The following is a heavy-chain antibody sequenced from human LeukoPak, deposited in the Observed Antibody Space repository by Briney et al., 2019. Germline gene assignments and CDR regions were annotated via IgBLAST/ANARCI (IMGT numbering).Heavy chain of an antibody. CDR3: ARVSDAFDYFFDS. D-gene: IGHD5-12*01. CDR2: VSRSSRFI. Sequence: GGSLRLSCAASGFAFSTYSMNWVRQAPGKGLEWVSSVSRSSRFIFYADSVQGRFTISRDNAKDSLFLQMNSLRAEDTAVYYCARVSDAFDYFFDSWGQGTLVTVSS. V-gene: IGHV3-21*01. CDR1: GFAFSTYS. J-gene: IGHJ4*02.